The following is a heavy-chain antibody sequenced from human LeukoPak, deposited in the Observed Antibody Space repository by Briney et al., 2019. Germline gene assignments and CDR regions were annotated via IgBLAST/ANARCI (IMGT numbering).Heavy chain of an antibody. D-gene: IGHD3-10*01. CDR2: IYKGGST. Sequence: GGSLRLSCAASGFTVASTYMTWLRQSPGKGLEWVSTIYKGGSTYYADSVKDRFTISRDSSTDTVYLQMNGLRVEDTAVYYCARGGDYSGSGIHHTTLYLKNWGPGTLVTVSS. V-gene: IGHV3-66*01. CDR3: ARGGDYSGSGIHHTTLYLKN. J-gene: IGHJ1*01. CDR1: GFTVASTY.